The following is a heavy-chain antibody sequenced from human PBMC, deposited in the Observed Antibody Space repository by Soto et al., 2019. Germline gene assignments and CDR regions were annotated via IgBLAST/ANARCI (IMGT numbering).Heavy chain of an antibody. J-gene: IGHJ6*02. CDR1: GFTFSSYW. Sequence: GGSLRLSCAASGFTFSSYWMNWVRQAPGKGLEWVASIKQDGSEKYYVDSVKGRFIISRDNAKKSLYLQMNSLRAEDTAVYYYARDLGFGELPVATLNPCGLDVWGQGTTVTVSS. D-gene: IGHD3-10*01. CDR2: IKQDGSEK. CDR3: ARDLGFGELPVATLNPCGLDV. V-gene: IGHV3-7*04.